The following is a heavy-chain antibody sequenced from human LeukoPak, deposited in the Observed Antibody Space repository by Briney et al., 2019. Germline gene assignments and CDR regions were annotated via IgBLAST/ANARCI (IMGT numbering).Heavy chain of an antibody. J-gene: IGHJ4*02. CDR1: GYSFTSYW. V-gene: IGHV5-51*01. D-gene: IGHD3-22*01. CDR2: IYPGDSDT. CDR3: ARPTKPTYYYDSSGYFDY. Sequence: GESLKISCKGSGYSFTSYWIGWVRQMPGKGLEWMGIIYPGDSDTRYSPSFQGQVTISADKSISTAYLQWSSLKASDTAMYYCARPTKPTYYYDSSGYFDYWGQGTLVTVSS.